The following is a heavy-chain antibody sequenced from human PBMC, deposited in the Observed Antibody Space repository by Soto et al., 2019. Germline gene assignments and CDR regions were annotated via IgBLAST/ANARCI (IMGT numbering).Heavy chain of an antibody. CDR3: ARDRKQLNWFDP. J-gene: IGHJ5*02. V-gene: IGHV1-8*01. D-gene: IGHD6-13*01. CDR2: INPNSANT. Sequence: GASVKVSCKASGYTFTSYDINWVRQATGQGLEWMGWINPNSANTGYAQKFQGRVTMTRNTSISTAYMELSSLRSEDTAVYYCARDRKQLNWFDPWGQGTLVTVSS. CDR1: GYTFTSYD.